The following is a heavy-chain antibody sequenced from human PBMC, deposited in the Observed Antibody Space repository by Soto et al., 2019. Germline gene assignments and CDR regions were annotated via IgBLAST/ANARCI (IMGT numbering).Heavy chain of an antibody. J-gene: IGHJ5*02. CDR1: GFTFSNYN. CDR2: ISGTSDYI. V-gene: IGHV3-21*01. Sequence: GGSLRLSCVASGFTFSNYNMNWVRQAPGKGLEWVSHISGTSDYIHYADSVKGRFTISRDNAKNSVYLQMDSLRVEDTAVYYCAREGALKPFSSWGQGALVTVSS. CDR3: AREGALKPFSS.